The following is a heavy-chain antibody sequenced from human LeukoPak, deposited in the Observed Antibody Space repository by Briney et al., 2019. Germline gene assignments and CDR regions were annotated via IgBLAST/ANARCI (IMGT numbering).Heavy chain of an antibody. CDR3: AKDSDPDMYGGYPGYFDY. Sequence: GGSLRLSCAASGFTFSSYGMHWVRQAPGKGLEWVAVISYDGSNKYYADSVRGRFTISRDNSKNTLYLQMNSLRAEDTAVYYRAKDSDPDMYGGYPGYFDYWGQGTLVTVSS. V-gene: IGHV3-30*18. J-gene: IGHJ4*02. D-gene: IGHD5-12*01. CDR2: ISYDGSNK. CDR1: GFTFSSYG.